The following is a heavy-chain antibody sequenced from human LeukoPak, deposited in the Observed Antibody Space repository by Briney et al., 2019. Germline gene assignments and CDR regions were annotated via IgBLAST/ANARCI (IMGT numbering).Heavy chain of an antibody. V-gene: IGHV3-7*05. CDR1: GFTFSSYW. CDR3: AKDWGYSTSQGYYFDY. Sequence: PGGSLRLSCAASGFTFSSYWMTWVRQAPGKGLEWVANIKQDGSAKHYVGSVQGRFTISRDNAKTSLYLQMNSLRAEDTAVYYCAKDWGYSTSQGYYFDYWGQGTVVTVSS. D-gene: IGHD6-13*01. CDR2: IKQDGSAK. J-gene: IGHJ4*02.